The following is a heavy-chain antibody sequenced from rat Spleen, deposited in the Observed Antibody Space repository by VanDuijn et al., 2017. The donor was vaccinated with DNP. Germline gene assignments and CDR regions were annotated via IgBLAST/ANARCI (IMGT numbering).Heavy chain of an antibody. Sequence: QVQLKETGPGLVQPSQTLSLTCTVSGFSLTNYHVDWVRQPPGKGLEWMGRIQSDGNTDYNSVLKSRLSISRDTSKSQVFLKMNSLQTEDTAIYFCTREEPRVLYYFSSLFDYWGQGVMVTVSS. D-gene: IGHD1-2*01. CDR3: TREEPRVLYYFSSLFDY. V-gene: IGHV2-19*01. CDR1: GFSLTNYH. J-gene: IGHJ2*01. CDR2: IQSDGNT.